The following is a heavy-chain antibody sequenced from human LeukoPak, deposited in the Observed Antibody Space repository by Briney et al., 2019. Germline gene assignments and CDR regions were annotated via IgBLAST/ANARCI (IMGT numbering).Heavy chain of an antibody. CDR3: AGPSDYSFEY. V-gene: IGHV1-69*01. D-gene: IGHD2-21*02. CDR1: GGTFSNYV. J-gene: IGHJ4*02. CDR2: IIPIFGTA. Sequence: ASVKVSCKASGGTFSNYVISWVRQAPRLGLELMGGIIPIFGTANYAQKFQGRVTITADVSTSTAYMELSSLRSEDTAVYYCAGPSDYSFEYWGQGTLVTVSS.